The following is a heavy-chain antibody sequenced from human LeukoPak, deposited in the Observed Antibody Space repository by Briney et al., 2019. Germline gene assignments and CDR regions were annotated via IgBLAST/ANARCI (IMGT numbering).Heavy chain of an antibody. Sequence: SETLSLTCAVYGGSFSGYYWSWIRQPPGKGLEWIGEINHSGSTNYNPSLKSRVTISVDTSKNQFSLKLSSVTAADTAVYYCARGVIQLPFDYWGQGTLVTVSS. J-gene: IGHJ4*02. V-gene: IGHV4-34*01. CDR1: GGSFSGYY. CDR3: ARGVIQLPFDY. CDR2: INHSGST. D-gene: IGHD5-18*01.